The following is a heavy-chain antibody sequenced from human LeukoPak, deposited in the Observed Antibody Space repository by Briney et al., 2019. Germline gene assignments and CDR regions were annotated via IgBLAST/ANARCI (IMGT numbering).Heavy chain of an antibody. Sequence: SETLSLTCAVYGGSFSTYYWNWIRQPPGKGLEWIGEINHSGGTNYNPSLKSRVTLSVDTSKNQFSLKLSSVTAADTAVYYCAIDTSGRFYWGQGTLVTVS. V-gene: IGHV4-34*01. CDR1: GGSFSTYY. CDR2: INHSGGT. D-gene: IGHD6-19*01. J-gene: IGHJ4*02. CDR3: AIDTSGRFY.